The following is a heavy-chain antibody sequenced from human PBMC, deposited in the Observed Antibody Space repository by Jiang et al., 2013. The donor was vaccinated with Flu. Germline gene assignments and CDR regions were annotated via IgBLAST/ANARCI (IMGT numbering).Heavy chain of an antibody. CDR1: GFTFSSYA. J-gene: IGHJ4*02. CDR3: ARGTMVRGVIIESPSFDY. D-gene: IGHD3-10*01. V-gene: IGHV3-30-3*01. Sequence: AASGFTFSSYAMHWVRQAPGKGLEWVAVISYDGSNKYYADSVKGRFTISRDNSKNTLYLQMNSLRAEDTAVYYCARGTMVRGVIIESPSFDYWGQGTLVTVSS. CDR2: ISYDGSNK.